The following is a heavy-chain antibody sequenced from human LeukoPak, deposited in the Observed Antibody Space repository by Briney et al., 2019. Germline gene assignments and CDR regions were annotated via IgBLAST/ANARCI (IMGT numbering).Heavy chain of an antibody. CDR2: INPSGGST. Sequence: ASVKVFCKASGPTFTTYYMHWVRQAPGQGLEWMGMINPSGGSTSYAQKFQGRVTMTSDTSTSTVYMELSSLRSEDTAVYYCARRGYYDSSGYYNWFDPWGQGTLVTVSS. CDR3: ARRGYYDSSGYYNWFDP. V-gene: IGHV1-46*01. D-gene: IGHD3-22*01. CDR1: GPTFTTYY. J-gene: IGHJ5*02.